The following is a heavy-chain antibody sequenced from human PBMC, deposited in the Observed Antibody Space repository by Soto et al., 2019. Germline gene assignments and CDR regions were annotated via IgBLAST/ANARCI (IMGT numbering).Heavy chain of an antibody. Sequence: GGSLRLSCAASGFIFSAYTMNWVRQAPGKGLEWVPSISETSSEVHYADSVKGRVTIARDNAKNFLYLQMKSLRAEDTAVYYCVKQAEICTWSCYKNGLDVWGHGTTVTVS. CDR2: ISETSSEV. CDR1: GFIFSAYT. J-gene: IGHJ6*02. V-gene: IGHV3-21*06. D-gene: IGHD2-15*01. CDR3: VKQAEICTWSCYKNGLDV.